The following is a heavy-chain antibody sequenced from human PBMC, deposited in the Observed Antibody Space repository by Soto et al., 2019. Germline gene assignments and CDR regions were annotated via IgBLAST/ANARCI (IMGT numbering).Heavy chain of an antibody. V-gene: IGHV4-39*01. Sequence: SETLSLTCTVSGGPISSSSYYWGWIRQPPGKGLEWIGSIYYSGSTYYNPSLKSRVTISVDTSKNQFSLKLSSVTAADTAVYYCARQWDSSSWARGRGDFDYWGKGTLVTVSS. CDR2: IYYSGST. D-gene: IGHD6-13*01. J-gene: IGHJ4*02. CDR3: ARQWDSSSWARGRGDFDY. CDR1: GGPISSSSYY.